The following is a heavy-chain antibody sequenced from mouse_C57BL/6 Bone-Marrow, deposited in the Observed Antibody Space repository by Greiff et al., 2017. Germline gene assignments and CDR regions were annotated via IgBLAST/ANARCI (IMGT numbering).Heavy chain of an antibody. CDR3: AISGEWYRFAY. Sequence: QVQLQQPGAELVKPGASVKVSCKASGYTFTSYWMHWVKQRPGQGLEWIGRIHPSDSDTNYNQKFKCKATLTVDKSSSTAYMQLSSLTSEDSAVYYCAISGEWYRFAYWGQGTLVTVSA. D-gene: IGHD2-1*01. CDR2: IHPSDSDT. CDR1: GYTFTSYW. J-gene: IGHJ3*01. V-gene: IGHV1-74*01.